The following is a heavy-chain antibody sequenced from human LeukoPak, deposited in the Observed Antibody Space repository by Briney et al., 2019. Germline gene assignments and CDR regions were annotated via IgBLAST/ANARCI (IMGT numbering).Heavy chain of an antibody. CDR1: GGSSSGYY. Sequence: SETLSLTCAVYGGSSSGYYWSWIRQPPGKGLEWIGEINHSGSTNYNPSLKSRVTISVDTSKNQFSLKLSSVTAADTAVYYCARMAVVRGWFDPWGQGTLVTVSS. J-gene: IGHJ5*02. CDR2: INHSGST. CDR3: ARMAVVRGWFDP. D-gene: IGHD2-21*01. V-gene: IGHV4-34*01.